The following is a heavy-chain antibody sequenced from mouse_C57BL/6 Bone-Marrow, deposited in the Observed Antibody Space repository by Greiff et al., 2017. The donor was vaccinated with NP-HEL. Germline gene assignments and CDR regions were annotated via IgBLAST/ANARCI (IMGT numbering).Heavy chain of an antibody. V-gene: IGHV1-76*01. CDR3: ARWLLFDY. CDR1: GYTFTDYY. D-gene: IGHD2-3*01. J-gene: IGHJ2*01. CDR2: LYPGSGTT. Sequence: QVQLKESGAELVRPGASVKLSCKASGYTFTDYYITWVKQRPGQGLEWIARLYPGSGTTYYNEKFKGKATLTAEKSSSTAYMQLSSLTSDDSAFYFCARWLLFDYWGQGTTLTVSS.